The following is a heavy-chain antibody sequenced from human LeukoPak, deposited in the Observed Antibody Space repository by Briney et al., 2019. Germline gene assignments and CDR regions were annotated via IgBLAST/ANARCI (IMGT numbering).Heavy chain of an antibody. CDR2: ISSSGSTI. Sequence: SGGSLRLSCAASGFTFSDYYMSWIRQAPGKGLEWVSYISSSGSTIYYADSVKGRFTISRDNAKNSLYLQMNSLRAEDTAVYYCARGIGPRQLWSRQLFCYFDYWGQGTLVTVSS. D-gene: IGHD5-18*01. J-gene: IGHJ4*02. CDR1: GFTFSDYY. V-gene: IGHV3-11*04. CDR3: ARGIGPRQLWSRQLFCYFDY.